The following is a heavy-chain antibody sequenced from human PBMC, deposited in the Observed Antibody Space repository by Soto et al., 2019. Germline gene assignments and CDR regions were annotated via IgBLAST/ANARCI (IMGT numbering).Heavy chain of an antibody. J-gene: IGHJ3*02. CDR2: INAGNGNT. CDR1: GYTFTSYA. Sequence: EASVKVSCKASGYTFTSYAMHWVRQAPGQRLEWMGWINAGNGNTKYSQKFQGRVTITRDTSASTAYMELSSLRSEDTAVYYCAREGAVAGFVAFDIWGKGKMVTVPS. D-gene: IGHD6-19*01. CDR3: AREGAVAGFVAFDI. V-gene: IGHV1-3*01.